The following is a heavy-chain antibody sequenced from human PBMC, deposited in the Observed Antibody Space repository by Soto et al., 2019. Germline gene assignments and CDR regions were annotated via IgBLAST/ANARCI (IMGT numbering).Heavy chain of an antibody. D-gene: IGHD1-26*01. J-gene: IGHJ6*02. CDR2: IIPIYGTA. CDR3: AKDRRADWESYSYYAMDV. CDR1: GGTFSSFT. Sequence: QVQLVQSGAEVKKPGSSVKVSCKASGGTFSSFTINWVRQAPGQGLEWMGGIIPIYGTANYAQKFQGRVTITADASTRTAYMELSSLRSEDTAVYYCAKDRRADWESYSYYAMDVWGQGTTVTVSS. V-gene: IGHV1-69*01.